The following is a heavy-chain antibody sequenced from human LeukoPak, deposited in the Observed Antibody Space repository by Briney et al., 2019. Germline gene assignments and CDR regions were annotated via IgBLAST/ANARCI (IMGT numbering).Heavy chain of an antibody. CDR3: ATSGGFVLPNAITGNWYMDV. CDR1: GFTFSDYS. CDR2: ITSAGGYT. Sequence: GGSLRLSCGASGFTFSDYSMNWVRQAAGKWLAWVASITSAGGYTYYADSVKGRLSISRDNAQNSLFLQMNSLRAEDTAVYFCATSGGFVLPNAITGNWYMDVWGRGTSVTVSS. D-gene: IGHD2-2*01. J-gene: IGHJ6*03. V-gene: IGHV3-21*01.